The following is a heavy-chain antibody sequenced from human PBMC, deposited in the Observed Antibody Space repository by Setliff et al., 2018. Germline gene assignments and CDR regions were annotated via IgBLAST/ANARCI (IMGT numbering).Heavy chain of an antibody. V-gene: IGHV3-23*01. J-gene: IGHJ4*02. CDR1: GFTFSNCA. D-gene: IGHD2-15*01. CDR3: VKDRYCSDASCSPDYFDY. Sequence: GGSLRLSCAASGFTFSNCAMSWVRRAPGKGLAWVSGITGGGGSTYYADAVKGRFTISRDNSKNTLYLQMNSLRAEDTAVYYCVKDRYCSDASCSPDYFDYWGQGTLVTVSS. CDR2: ITGGGGST.